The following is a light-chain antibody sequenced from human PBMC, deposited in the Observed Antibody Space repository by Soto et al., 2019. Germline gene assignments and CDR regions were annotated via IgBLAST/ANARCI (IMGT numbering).Light chain of an antibody. CDR2: GAS. J-gene: IGKJ1*01. V-gene: IGKV3-15*01. CDR3: QQYYNWPRT. Sequence: EVVMTQSPATLSVSPGERASLSCRASRSVSSNLAWYQQKLGQAPRLLIYGASTRAPGIPDRFSAGGSGTEFTLTISSLQSEDFALYYCQQYYNWPRTFGQGTKVDIK. CDR1: RSVSSN.